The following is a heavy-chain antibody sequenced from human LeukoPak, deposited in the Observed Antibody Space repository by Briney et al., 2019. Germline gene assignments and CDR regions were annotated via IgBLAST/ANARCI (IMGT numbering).Heavy chain of an antibody. CDR2: INPDSGGT. CDR3: ARMRPVDY. J-gene: IGHJ4*02. Sequence: ASVKVSCKASGYSFTGYYLHWVRQAPGQGLEWVGWINPDSGGTLHAQKFQGRVTMTRDTSINTAYVELSSLRSDDTAVYYCARMRPVDYWGQGTLVTVSS. V-gene: IGHV1-2*02. CDR1: GYSFTGYY.